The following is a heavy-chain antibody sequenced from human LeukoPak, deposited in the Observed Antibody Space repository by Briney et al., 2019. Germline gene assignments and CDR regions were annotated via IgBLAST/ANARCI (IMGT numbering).Heavy chain of an antibody. CDR1: GGTFSTSA. D-gene: IGHD5-18*01. CDR2: IIPVLNIT. CDR3: ARDQGLTAPPPYGLDV. V-gene: IGHV1-69*10. J-gene: IGHJ6*02. Sequence: GGSVRVSCKPSGGTFSTSAITWVRQAPGQGLEWMGRIIPVLNITTYAQRFQGRVTITADTSTSTVYMELSSLRSEETAVYYCARDQGLTAPPPYGLDVWGQGTTVIVSS.